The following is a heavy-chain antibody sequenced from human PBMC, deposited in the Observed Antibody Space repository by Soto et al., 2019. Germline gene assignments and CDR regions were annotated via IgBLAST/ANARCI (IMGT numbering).Heavy chain of an antibody. V-gene: IGHV1-18*01. D-gene: IGHD3-3*01. CDR2: ISAYNGNT. Sequence: ASVKVSCKASGYTFTSYGISWVRQAPGQGLEWMGWISAYNGNTNYTQKLQGRLTMTTDTSTSTAYMELRSLRSDDTAVYYCAREVPVYDFWSGWAGGYFDYWGQGTLVTAPQ. CDR3: AREVPVYDFWSGWAGGYFDY. CDR1: GYTFTSYG. J-gene: IGHJ4*02.